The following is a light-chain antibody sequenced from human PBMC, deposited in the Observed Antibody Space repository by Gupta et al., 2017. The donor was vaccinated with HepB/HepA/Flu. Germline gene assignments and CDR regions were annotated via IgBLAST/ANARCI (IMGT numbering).Light chain of an antibody. J-gene: IGKJ2*01. CDR1: QSISYNY. Sequence: IVLTQSPDTLYLSPGERASLSCRASQSISYNYLAWYQQKPGRAPRLLIYGASNRLTGVPDRFRGSGSGTDFTLTISRLEPEDFAVYYCQRYGSSGYTFGQGTKLEIK. CDR2: GAS. V-gene: IGKV3-20*01. CDR3: QRYGSSGYT.